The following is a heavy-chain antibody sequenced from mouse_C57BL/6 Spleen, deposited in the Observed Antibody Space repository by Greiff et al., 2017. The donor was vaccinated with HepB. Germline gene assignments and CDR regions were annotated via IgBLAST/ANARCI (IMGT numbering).Heavy chain of an antibody. J-gene: IGHJ4*01. D-gene: IGHD3-2*02. Sequence: VHVKQSGAELVKPGASVKLSCTASGFNIKDYYMHWVKQRTEQGLEWIGRIDPEDGETKYAPKFQGKATITADTSSNTAYLQLSSLTSEDTAVYYCALDSSGFYYAMDYWGQGTSVTVSS. V-gene: IGHV14-2*01. CDR3: ALDSSGFYYAMDY. CDR2: IDPEDGET. CDR1: GFNIKDYY.